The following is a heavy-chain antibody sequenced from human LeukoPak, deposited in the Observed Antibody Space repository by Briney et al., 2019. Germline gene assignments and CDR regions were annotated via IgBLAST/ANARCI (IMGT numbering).Heavy chain of an antibody. CDR2: ISGDGVDT. J-gene: IGHJ3*02. V-gene: IGHV3-43*02. D-gene: IGHD6-19*01. CDR3: GKDPSRAMAMAFDI. CDR1: GITFDDYA. Sequence: GGSLRLSCAASGITFDDYAMHWVRQAPGKGLEWVSLISGDGVDTHYADSVKGRFTISRDNNKSSLYLQMNSLITEDTALYYCGKDPSRAMAMAFDIWGQGTVVTVSS.